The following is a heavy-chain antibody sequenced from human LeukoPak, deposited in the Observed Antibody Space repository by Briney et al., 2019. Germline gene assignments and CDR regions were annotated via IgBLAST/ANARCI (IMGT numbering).Heavy chain of an antibody. J-gene: IGHJ4*02. CDR2: ISSSSSYI. D-gene: IGHD3-10*01. Sequence: GGSLRLSCAASGFTFSSYSVNWVRQAPGKGLEWVSSISSSSSYIYYADSVKGRFTISRDNAKNSLYLQMNSLKASDTAMYYCARPPRDYYGSGVGGYWGQGTLVTVSS. V-gene: IGHV3-21*04. CDR1: GFTFSSYS. CDR3: ARPPRDYYGSGVGGY.